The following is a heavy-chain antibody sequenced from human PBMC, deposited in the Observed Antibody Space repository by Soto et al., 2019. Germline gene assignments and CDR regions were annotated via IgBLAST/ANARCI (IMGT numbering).Heavy chain of an antibody. CDR3: ARHYDILNGNSGWFDP. D-gene: IGHD3-9*01. CDR1: GGSISSGDYY. Sequence: SETLSLTCTVSGGSISSGDYYWSWIRQPPGKGLEWIGYIYYSGSTYYNPSLKSRVTISVDTSKNQFSLKLSSVTAADTAVYYCARHYDILNGNSGWFDPWGQGTMVTVSS. J-gene: IGHJ5*02. CDR2: IYYSGST. V-gene: IGHV4-30-4*01.